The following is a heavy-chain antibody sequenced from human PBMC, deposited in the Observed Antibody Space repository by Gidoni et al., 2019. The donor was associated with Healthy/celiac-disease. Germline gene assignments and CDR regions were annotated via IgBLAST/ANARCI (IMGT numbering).Heavy chain of an antibody. Sequence: QVQLVQSAAEVKKPGSSVKVSCKASGGTFSSYTISWVRQAPGQGLEGMGRIIPILGIANYAQKFQGRVTITADKSTSTAYMELSSLRSEDTAVYYCARGRDGYNNFDYWGQGTLVTVSS. J-gene: IGHJ4*02. CDR1: GGTFSSYT. CDR2: IIPILGIA. CDR3: ARGRDGYNNFDY. D-gene: IGHD5-12*01. V-gene: IGHV1-69*02.